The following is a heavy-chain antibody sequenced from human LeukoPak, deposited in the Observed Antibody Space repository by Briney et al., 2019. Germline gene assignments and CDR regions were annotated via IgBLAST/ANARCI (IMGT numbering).Heavy chain of an antibody. CDR1: GFTFSSYA. V-gene: IGHV3-23*01. D-gene: IGHD6-19*01. CDR2: ISGSGGST. CDR3: AKFTVAGGMGMDV. J-gene: IGHJ6*02. Sequence: GGSLRLSCAASGFTFSSYAMSWVRQAPWKGLEWVSAISGSGGSTYYADSVKGRFTISRDNSKNTLYLQMNSLRAEDTAVYYCAKFTVAGGMGMDVWGQGTTVTVSS.